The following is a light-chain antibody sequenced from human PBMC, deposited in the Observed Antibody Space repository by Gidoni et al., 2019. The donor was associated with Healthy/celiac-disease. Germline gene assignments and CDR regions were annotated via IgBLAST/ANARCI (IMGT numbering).Light chain of an antibody. CDR1: QSVSSSY. J-gene: IGKJ2*01. V-gene: IGKV3-20*01. CDR3: QQYGSSPGYT. Sequence: VLTQSPGTLSLSPGERATLSCRASQSVSSSYLAWYQQKPGQAPRLLIYGASSRATGIPDRFSGSGSGTDFTLTISRLEPEDFAVYYCQQYGSSPGYTFGQGTKLEIK. CDR2: GAS.